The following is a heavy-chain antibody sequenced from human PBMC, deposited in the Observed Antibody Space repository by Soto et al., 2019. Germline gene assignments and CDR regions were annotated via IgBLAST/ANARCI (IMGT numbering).Heavy chain of an antibody. Sequence: EVQLMESGGGLVQPGGSLRLSCAASGFTFGSYGMSWVRQAPGKGLEWVSSISASGETRVSTDSVKGRFTISRDDSKNTLYLAMRSGRAEDTALYYCAKTASTLRSYGLDVWGQGTKVTVSS. CDR2: ISASGETR. V-gene: IGHV3-23*01. J-gene: IGHJ6*02. D-gene: IGHD3-16*01. CDR1: GFTFGSYG. CDR3: AKTASTLRSYGLDV.